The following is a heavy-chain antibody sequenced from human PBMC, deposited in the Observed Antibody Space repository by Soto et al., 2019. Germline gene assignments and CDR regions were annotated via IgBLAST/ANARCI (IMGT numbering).Heavy chain of an antibody. Sequence: GGSLRLSCAASGFTFSSYTMNWVRQAPGKGLEWVSTFVGSTGSTFYADSVKGRFTISGDDSKNTLYLQMNSLRAEDTAVYYCAKRHTTVATPANYFDYWGQGTLVTVSS. CDR3: AKRHTTVATPANYFDY. V-gene: IGHV3-23*01. D-gene: IGHD1-1*01. CDR2: FVGSTGST. CDR1: GFTFSSYT. J-gene: IGHJ4*02.